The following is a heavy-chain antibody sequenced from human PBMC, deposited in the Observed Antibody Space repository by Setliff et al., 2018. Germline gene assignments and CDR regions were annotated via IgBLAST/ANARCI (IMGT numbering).Heavy chain of an antibody. CDR2: INHSGNT. CDR3: ARIGFGELLPIYYFDY. Sequence: PSETLSLTCAVYGGSFSGYYWSWIRQSPGKGLEWIGEINHSGNTNYNPALKSRVTISVDTSKNQFSLKLSSVTAADTAVYYCARIGFGELLPIYYFDYWGQGTLVTVSS. CDR1: GGSFSGYY. J-gene: IGHJ4*02. D-gene: IGHD3-10*01. V-gene: IGHV4-34*01.